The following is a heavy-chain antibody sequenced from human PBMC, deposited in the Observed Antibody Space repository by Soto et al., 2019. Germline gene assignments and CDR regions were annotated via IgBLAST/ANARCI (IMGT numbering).Heavy chain of an antibody. J-gene: IGHJ6*02. CDR1: GGTFSSYA. D-gene: IGHD2-15*01. CDR3: ARGLGYCRGGSCYSDYYYYGMDV. V-gene: IGHV1-69*01. Sequence: QVQLVQSGAEVKKPGSSVKVSCKASGGTFSSYAISWVRQAPGQGLEWMGGIIPIFGTANYAQKFQGRVTITADESTSTAYMELSSLRSEDTAVYYCARGLGYCRGGSCYSDYYYYGMDVWGQGTTVTVSS. CDR2: IIPIFGTA.